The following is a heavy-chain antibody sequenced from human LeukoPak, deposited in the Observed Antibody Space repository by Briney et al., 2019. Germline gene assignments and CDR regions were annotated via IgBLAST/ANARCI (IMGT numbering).Heavy chain of an antibody. J-gene: IGHJ4*02. CDR1: GITFTGYD. CDR3: AKVSWTTTTRDY. D-gene: IGHD1-14*01. Sequence: GGSLRLSCAASGITFTGYDVSRVRQAPGKGLEWVSAYSGSGATTWYADSVKGRFTISRDNSKNTLYLQMNRLRVEDTAVYYCAKVSWTTTTRDYWGQGTLVTVST. V-gene: IGHV3-23*01. CDR2: YSGSGATT.